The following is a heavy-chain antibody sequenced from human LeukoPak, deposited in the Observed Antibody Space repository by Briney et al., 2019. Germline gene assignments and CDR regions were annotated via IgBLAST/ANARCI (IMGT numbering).Heavy chain of an antibody. Sequence: SETLSLTCTVSGGSISSRSYYWGWIRQPPGKGLEWIGNIYFSGTTYYNPSLKSRVTISVDTSKNQFSLKLSSVTAADTAVYYCARDRGIVVVVADNWFDPWGQGTLVTVSS. CDR1: GGSISSRSYY. J-gene: IGHJ5*02. V-gene: IGHV4-39*07. CDR3: ARDRGIVVVVADNWFDP. D-gene: IGHD2-15*01. CDR2: IYFSGTT.